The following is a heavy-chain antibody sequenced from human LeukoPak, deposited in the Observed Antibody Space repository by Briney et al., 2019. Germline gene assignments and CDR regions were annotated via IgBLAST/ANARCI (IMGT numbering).Heavy chain of an antibody. CDR1: GYTFTSYY. CDR3: AREGGSYHKLDY. D-gene: IGHD1-26*01. Sequence: GASVKVSCKASGYTFTSYYMHWVRQAPGQGLEWMGWINPNSGGTNYVQKFQGRVTMTRDTSISTAYMELSRLRSDDTAVYYCAREGGSYHKLDYWGQGTLVTVSS. J-gene: IGHJ4*02. V-gene: IGHV1-2*02. CDR2: INPNSGGT.